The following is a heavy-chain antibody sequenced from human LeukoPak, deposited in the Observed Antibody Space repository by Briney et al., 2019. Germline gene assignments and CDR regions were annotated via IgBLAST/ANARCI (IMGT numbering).Heavy chain of an antibody. Sequence: PGGSLRLSCAASGFTFSSYAMSWARQAPGKGLEWVSTISGSGSNIYYADPVKGRFTISRDTSKNTVYLQMNSLRAEDMAVYYCAKDRYSSNWLGAFDYWGQGTLVTVSS. CDR2: ISGSGSNI. J-gene: IGHJ4*02. D-gene: IGHD6-13*01. CDR1: GFTFSSYA. CDR3: AKDRYSSNWLGAFDY. V-gene: IGHV3-23*01.